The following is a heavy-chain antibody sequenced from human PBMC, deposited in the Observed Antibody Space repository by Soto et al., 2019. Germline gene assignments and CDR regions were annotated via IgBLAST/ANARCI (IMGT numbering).Heavy chain of an antibody. CDR2: IKQDGGQK. CDR1: GFIFRNYW. J-gene: IGHJ4*02. Sequence: PAESLRLSCAASGFIFRNYWMSWVRQAPGKGLEWVANIKQDGGQKYYVDSVKGRFTISRDNARNSVYLQINSLRAEDTAMYYCARIGYSSSSLDYWGLGTLVTVSS. V-gene: IGHV3-7*03. CDR3: ARIGYSSSSLDY. D-gene: IGHD6-6*01.